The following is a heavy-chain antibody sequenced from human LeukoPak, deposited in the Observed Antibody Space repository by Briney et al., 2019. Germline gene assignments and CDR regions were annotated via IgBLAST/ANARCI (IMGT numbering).Heavy chain of an antibody. CDR2: INPNNGGT. D-gene: IGHD5-12*01. CDR3: ARDQGGAYDPDY. J-gene: IGHJ4*02. V-gene: IGHV1-2*02. Sequence: ASVKVSCKASGYTFTSYCMHWVRQAPGQGLEWMGWINPNNGGTKDVQKFQGRVTMTTDTSTSTAYMELRSLRSDDTAVYYCARDQGGAYDPDYWGQGTLVTVSS. CDR1: GYTFTSYC.